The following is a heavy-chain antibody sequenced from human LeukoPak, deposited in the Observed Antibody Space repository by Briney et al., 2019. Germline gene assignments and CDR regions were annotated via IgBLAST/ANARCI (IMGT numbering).Heavy chain of an antibody. CDR2: IFHTGNS. CDR1: GGSISTFY. V-gene: IGHV4-59*08. J-gene: IGHJ4*02. Sequence: SETLSLTCTISGGSISTFYWSWLRQPPGKGLEWIAYIFHTGNSNYNPSLKGRVTISVDTSKNQFSLKVNSVTAADTAMYYCATFFWSGPDYWGQGTLVTVSS. CDR3: ATFFWSGPDY. D-gene: IGHD3-3*01.